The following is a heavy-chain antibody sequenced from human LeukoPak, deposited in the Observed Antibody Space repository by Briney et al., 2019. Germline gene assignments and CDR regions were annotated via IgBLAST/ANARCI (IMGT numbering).Heavy chain of an antibody. CDR1: GGSISDYY. V-gene: IGHV4-59*08. CDR2: IYYSGTT. D-gene: IGHD3-10*01. CDR3: ARHVRGIMPTYFDS. Sequence: SETLSLTCTVSGGSISDYYWSWIRQPPGKGLEWIGYIYYSGTTDYNPSLRCRITISLDTSKNQFSLKLSSVTAADTAVYYCARHVRGIMPTYFDSWGQGTLVTVSS. J-gene: IGHJ4*02.